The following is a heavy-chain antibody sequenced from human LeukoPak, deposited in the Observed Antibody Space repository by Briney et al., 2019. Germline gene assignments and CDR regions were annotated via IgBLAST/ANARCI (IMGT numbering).Heavy chain of an antibody. CDR1: GYTFTRYD. CDR3: ARVRRGQSGFDY. Sequence: ASVKVSCKASGYTFTRYDINWVRQATGQGLEWMGWMNPNSGNTGYAQKFQGRVTMTRNTPISTAYMELSSLRSEDTAVYYCARVRRGQSGFDYWGQGTLVTVSS. D-gene: IGHD3-10*01. J-gene: IGHJ4*02. CDR2: MNPNSGNT. V-gene: IGHV1-8*01.